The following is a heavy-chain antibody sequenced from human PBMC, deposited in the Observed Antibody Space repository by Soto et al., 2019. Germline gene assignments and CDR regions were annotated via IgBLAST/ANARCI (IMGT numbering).Heavy chain of an antibody. J-gene: IGHJ4*02. CDR1: GFTFSSYA. CDR2: ISGSGGST. CDR3: AKDWYFGSTIFGLMFDY. D-gene: IGHD3-3*01. Sequence: GGSLRLSXAASGFTFSSYAMSWVRQAPGKGLEWVSAISGSGGSTNYADSVKGRFTISRDNSKNTLYLQMNSLRAEDTAVYYCAKDWYFGSTIFGLMFDYWGQGTLVTVSS. V-gene: IGHV3-23*01.